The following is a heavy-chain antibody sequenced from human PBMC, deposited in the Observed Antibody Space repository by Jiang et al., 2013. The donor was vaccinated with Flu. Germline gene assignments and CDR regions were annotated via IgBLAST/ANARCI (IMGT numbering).Heavy chain of an antibody. Sequence: PGLVKPSQTLSLTCAISGDSVSSNSVAWSWIRRSPSRGLEWLGRTYYRSKWRNDYAISVRSRITISPDTSRNQFSLHLNAVTPEDTAVYYCARDRATAPRDFDFWGQGTLVTVSS. CDR3: ARDRATAPRDFDF. D-gene: IGHD5-24*01. V-gene: IGHV6-1*01. CDR1: GDSVSSNSVA. J-gene: IGHJ4*02. CDR2: TYYRSKWRN.